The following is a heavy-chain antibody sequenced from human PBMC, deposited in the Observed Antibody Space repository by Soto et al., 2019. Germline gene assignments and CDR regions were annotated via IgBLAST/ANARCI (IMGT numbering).Heavy chain of an antibody. Sequence: QVQLVESGGGVVQPGRSLRLSCAASGFTFSSYAMHWVRQAPGKGLEWVAVISYDGSNKYYADSVKGRFTISRDNSKNTLYLQMNSLRAEDTAVYHCARGGLDYGDYDPNYYYGMDVWGQGTTVTVSS. V-gene: IGHV3-30-3*01. CDR3: ARGGLDYGDYDPNYYYGMDV. D-gene: IGHD4-17*01. CDR2: ISYDGSNK. J-gene: IGHJ6*02. CDR1: GFTFSSYA.